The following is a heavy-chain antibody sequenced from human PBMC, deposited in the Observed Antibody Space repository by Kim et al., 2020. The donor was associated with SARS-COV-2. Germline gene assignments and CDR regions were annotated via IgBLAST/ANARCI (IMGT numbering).Heavy chain of an antibody. CDR3: ATHRYYDSSGYDY. V-gene: IGHV1-3*01. D-gene: IGHD3-22*01. Sequence: KYSQKFQGRVTITRETSASTAYMELSSLRSEDTAVYYCATHRYYDSSGYDYWGQGTLVTVSS. J-gene: IGHJ4*02.